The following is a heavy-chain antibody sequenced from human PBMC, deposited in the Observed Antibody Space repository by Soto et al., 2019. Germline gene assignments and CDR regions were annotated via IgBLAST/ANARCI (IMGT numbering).Heavy chain of an antibody. CDR1: GDSVSSGSHS. D-gene: IGHD6-13*01. CDR3: ARISTGYGHGDF. CDR2: IYYTGTT. V-gene: IGHV4-61*01. Sequence: QVQLQESGPGLVKPSVTLSLTCSDSGDSVSSGSHSWTWTRQPPGKGLEFLGYIYYTGTTNYNPCLKILVTISLDTSKHQISLKLTSVTAADTAVYYCARISTGYGHGDFWSLGILFIVSS. J-gene: IGHJ4*01.